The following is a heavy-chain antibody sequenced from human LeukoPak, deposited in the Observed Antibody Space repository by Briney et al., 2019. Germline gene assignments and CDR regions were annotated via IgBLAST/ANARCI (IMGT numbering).Heavy chain of an antibody. CDR2: IYPGDSDT. J-gene: IGHJ6*03. CDR1: GYSFTSYW. Sequence: PGESLKISCKGSGYSFTSYWIGWVRQMPGKGLEWTGIIYPGDSDTRYSPSFQGQVTISADKSISTAYLQWSSLKASDTAMYYCARHPHGGYCSGGSCFRTDYYYYMDVWGKGTTVTVSS. V-gene: IGHV5-51*01. CDR3: ARHPHGGYCSGGSCFRTDYYYYMDV. D-gene: IGHD2-15*01.